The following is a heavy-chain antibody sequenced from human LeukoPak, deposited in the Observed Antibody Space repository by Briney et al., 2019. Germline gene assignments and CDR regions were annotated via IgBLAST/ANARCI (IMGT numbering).Heavy chain of an antibody. CDR1: GFTFSSYS. D-gene: IGHD3-22*01. Sequence: PGGSLRLSCAASGFTFSSYSMNWVRQAPGKGLEWVSYISSSSSTIYYADSVKGRFTISRDNAKNSLYLQMNSLRAEDTAVYYCARDDETYDSSGYNYFDYWGQGTLVTVSS. CDR2: ISSSSSTI. CDR3: ARDDETYDSSGYNYFDY. V-gene: IGHV3-48*01. J-gene: IGHJ4*02.